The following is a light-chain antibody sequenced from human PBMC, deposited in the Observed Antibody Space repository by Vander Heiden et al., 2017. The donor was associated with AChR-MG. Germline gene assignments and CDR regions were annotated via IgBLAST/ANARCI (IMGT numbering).Light chain of an antibody. CDR3: QQEGSSQWT. CDR2: GAS. J-gene: IGKJ1*01. Sequence: EIVLTQSPGTLSLSPGERATLSCRASQSVSSSYLAWYQQKPGQAPRLLIYGASSRATGIPDRFSGSGSGTDFTLTISRREPEDFAVYYCQQEGSSQWTFGQGTKVEIK. V-gene: IGKV3-20*01. CDR1: QSVSSSY.